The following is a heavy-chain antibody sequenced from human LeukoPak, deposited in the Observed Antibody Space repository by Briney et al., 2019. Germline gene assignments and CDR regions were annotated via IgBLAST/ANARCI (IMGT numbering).Heavy chain of an antibody. J-gene: IGHJ6*03. CDR2: FDPEDGEI. CDR3: ARDRFYYGSGSTWHYYYYYYMDV. D-gene: IGHD3-10*01. V-gene: IGHV1-24*01. CDR1: VYTLTELS. Sequence: ALVKVSCKVSVYTLTELSMHWVRQAPGEGPEWMGGFDPEDGEIVYAQKFQGRVTMTEDTSTDTAYMELGSLRSEDTAVYYCARDRFYYGSGSTWHYYYYYYMDVWGKGTTVTISS.